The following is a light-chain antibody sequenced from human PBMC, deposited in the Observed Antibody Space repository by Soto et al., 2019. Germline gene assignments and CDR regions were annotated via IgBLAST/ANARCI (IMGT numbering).Light chain of an antibody. CDR2: EVS. Sequence: DIQMTQSPSSVSASVGDRVTITCRASQGISSWLAWYQQKPGQSPQLLIYEVSTRVSGVPDRFSGSGSGTDFTLEISRVETDEVGIYDCMQSTQLPPTFGQGTRLEIK. CDR3: MQSTQLPPT. J-gene: IGKJ5*01. CDR1: QGISSW. V-gene: IGKV1D-12*01.